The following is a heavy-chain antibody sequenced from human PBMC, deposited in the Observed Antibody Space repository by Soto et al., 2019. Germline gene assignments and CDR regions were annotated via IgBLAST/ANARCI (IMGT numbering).Heavy chain of an antibody. CDR3: ARDGRCIQPPDS. V-gene: IGHV3-48*03. J-gene: IGHJ5*01. D-gene: IGHD5-18*01. Sequence: PAGSLSLACATSWVPFEIYDVNWVRQAPGKGLEWISDITASGKNTHYADSVKGRSPISRDNDNHSSFQQMHSLSADDTVLYYCARDGRCIQPPDSWGPGTLVTVSS. CDR1: WVPFEIYD. CDR2: ITASGKNT.